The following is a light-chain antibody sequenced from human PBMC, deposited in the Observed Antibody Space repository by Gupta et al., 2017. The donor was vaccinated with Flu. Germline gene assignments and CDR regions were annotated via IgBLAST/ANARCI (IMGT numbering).Light chain of an antibody. V-gene: IGLV2-11*01. J-gene: IGLJ1*01. CDR2: EVT. CDR1: SSNVGSSNR. Sequence: QSAPTQPRSVSGSPGQSVTISCAGTSSNVGSSNRVSWYQQRPGKPPKLMLYEVTGRPSGVPDRFSGSKSGNTASLTISGLQAEDEADYYCSSHSGRVTGVFGSGTTVTVL. CDR3: SSHSGRVTGV.